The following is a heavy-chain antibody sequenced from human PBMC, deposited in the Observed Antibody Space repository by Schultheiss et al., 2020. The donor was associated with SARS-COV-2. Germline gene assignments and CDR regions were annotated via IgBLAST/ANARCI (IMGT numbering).Heavy chain of an antibody. CDR1: GGSFSGYY. Sequence: SETLSLTCAVYGGSFSGYYWSWIRQPPGKGLEWIGEINHSGSTNYNPSLKSRVTISVDTSKNQFSLKLSSVTAADTAVYYCARGVGGTRYYYYGMDVWGQGTTVTVSS. J-gene: IGHJ6*02. D-gene: IGHD3-3*01. V-gene: IGHV4-34*01. CDR2: INHSGST. CDR3: ARGVGGTRYYYYGMDV.